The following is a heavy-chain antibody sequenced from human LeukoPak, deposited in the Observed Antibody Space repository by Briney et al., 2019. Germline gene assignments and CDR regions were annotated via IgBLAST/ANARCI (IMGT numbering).Heavy chain of an antibody. CDR3: ARGLGIAIVSPADEDY. Sequence: ASVTVSCKASGYTFTGYYVHWVRQAPGQGLEWMGWINPNSGGTNYAQKFQGRVTMTRDTSISTAYMELSRLRSDDTAVYYCARGLGIAIVSPADEDYWGQGTLVTVSS. D-gene: IGHD2-21*01. J-gene: IGHJ4*02. CDR2: INPNSGGT. V-gene: IGHV1-2*02. CDR1: GYTFTGYY.